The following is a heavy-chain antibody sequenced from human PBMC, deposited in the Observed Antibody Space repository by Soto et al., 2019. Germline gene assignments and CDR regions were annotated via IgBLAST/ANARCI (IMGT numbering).Heavy chain of an antibody. CDR2: IDSTSATT. CDR1: GFSFSDYY. V-gene: IGHV3-11*01. J-gene: IGHJ4*02. CDR3: ASPNIRDY. Sequence: LRLSCAASGFSFSDYYMTWIRQTPEKGLEWISFIDSTSATTHYADSVKGRFTISRDNVKNSLYLQMNNLRPEDTAIYYCASPNIRDYWGRGTLVTGLL.